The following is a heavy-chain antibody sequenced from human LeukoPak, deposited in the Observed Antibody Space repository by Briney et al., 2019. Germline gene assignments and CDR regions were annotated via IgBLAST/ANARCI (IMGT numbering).Heavy chain of an antibody. CDR3: ASERRYSSGRWDYYFDY. Sequence: PGGSLRLSCAASGFIFSSYSMNWVRQPPGKGLEWIGEINHSGGTNYNPSLKSRVTISVDTPKNQFSLRLSSVTAADTAVYYCASERRYSSGRWDYYFDYWGQGTLVTVSS. J-gene: IGHJ4*02. CDR1: GFIFSSYS. V-gene: IGHV4-34*01. CDR2: INHSGGT. D-gene: IGHD6-19*01.